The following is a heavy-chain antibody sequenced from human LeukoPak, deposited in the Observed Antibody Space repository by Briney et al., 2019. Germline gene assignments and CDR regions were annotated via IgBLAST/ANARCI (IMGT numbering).Heavy chain of an antibody. CDR3: ARGNSGRWGDY. J-gene: IGHJ4*02. V-gene: IGHV4-39*07. Sequence: SETLSLTCTVSGGSISSYYWGWIRQPPGKGLEWIGSIYYSGSTYYNPSLKSRVTISVDTSKNQFSLKLSSVTAADTAVYYCARGNSGRWGDYWGQGTLVTVSS. CDR2: IYYSGST. CDR1: GGSISSYY. D-gene: IGHD3-10*01.